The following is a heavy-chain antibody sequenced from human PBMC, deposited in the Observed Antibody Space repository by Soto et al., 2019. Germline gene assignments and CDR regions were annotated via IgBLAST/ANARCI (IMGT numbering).Heavy chain of an antibody. D-gene: IGHD3-9*01. J-gene: IGHJ6*02. CDR1: GFTFSSYG. Sequence: QVQLVESGGGVVQPGRSLRLSCAASGFTFSSYGMHWVRQAPGKGLEWVAVISYDGSNKYYADSVKGRFTITRDNSKNTLYLQMNILRAKDTAVYYCAKEGQYYDILTGYRSYYGMDVWGQGTTVTVSS. CDR2: ISYDGSNK. V-gene: IGHV3-30*18. CDR3: AKEGQYYDILTGYRSYYGMDV.